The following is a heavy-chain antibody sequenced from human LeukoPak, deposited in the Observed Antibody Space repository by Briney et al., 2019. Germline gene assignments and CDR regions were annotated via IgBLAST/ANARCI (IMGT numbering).Heavy chain of an antibody. D-gene: IGHD3-22*01. CDR2: IYYSGST. V-gene: IGHV4-59*08. J-gene: IGHJ4*02. CDR3: ARRRNYYDSSGYSYYFDY. Sequence: SETLSLTCTVSGGSISSYYWSWLRQPPGKGLEWIGYIYYSGSTNYNPSLKSRVTISVDTSKNQFSLKLSSVTAADTAVYYCARRRNYYDSSGYSYYFDYWGQGTLVTVSS. CDR1: GGSISSYY.